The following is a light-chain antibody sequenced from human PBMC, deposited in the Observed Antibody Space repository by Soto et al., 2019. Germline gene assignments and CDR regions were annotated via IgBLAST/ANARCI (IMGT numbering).Light chain of an antibody. V-gene: IGKV3-20*01. Sequence: EIVLTQSPGTLSLSPGEGTTLSCRASQSISSSYLAWYQQKPGQAPRLLIYGVSTRATGIPDRFSGSGSGTDFTLTISRLGPEDFAEYYCQQYGSSPRTFGQGTKLEIK. CDR1: QSISSSY. J-gene: IGKJ2*01. CDR3: QQYGSSPRT. CDR2: GVS.